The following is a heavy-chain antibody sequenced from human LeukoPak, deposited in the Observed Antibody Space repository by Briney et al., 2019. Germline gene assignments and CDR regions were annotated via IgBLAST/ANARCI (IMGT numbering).Heavy chain of an antibody. J-gene: IGHJ4*02. Sequence: GESLKISCKGSGYSFTSYWIGWVLQMPGKGLEWMVIIYPGDSDTRYSPSFQGQVTISADKSISTAYLQWSSLKASDTAMYYCARAYYYDSSGYLYYFDYWGQGTLVTVSS. CDR1: GYSFTSYW. CDR3: ARAYYYDSSGYLYYFDY. V-gene: IGHV5-51*01. D-gene: IGHD3-22*01. CDR2: IYPGDSDT.